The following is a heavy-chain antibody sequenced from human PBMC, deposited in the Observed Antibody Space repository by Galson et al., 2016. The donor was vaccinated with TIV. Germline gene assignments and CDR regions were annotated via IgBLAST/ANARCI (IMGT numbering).Heavy chain of an antibody. J-gene: IGHJ4*02. V-gene: IGHV1-18*01. CDR3: ARYSSTSSRRFDY. Sequence: SVKVSCKASGYTFSNFAITWVRQAPGQGLEWMGYMSAYSGASNYAQEFQGRVTITTDTSTSTAYMELRHLRFDDTAAYYCARYSSTSSRRFDYWGQGTLVTVSA. CDR1: GYTFSNFA. CDR2: MSAYSGAS. D-gene: IGHD6-6*01.